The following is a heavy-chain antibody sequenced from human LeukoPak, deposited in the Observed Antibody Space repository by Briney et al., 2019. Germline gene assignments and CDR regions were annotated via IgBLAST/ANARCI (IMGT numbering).Heavy chain of an antibody. CDR2: IYPGDSDT. CDR3: ASTTYYYDSSGYSYFDY. J-gene: IGHJ4*02. V-gene: IGHV5-51*01. D-gene: IGHD3-22*01. Sequence: GESLKISCKGSGYSFTSYWIGWVRQMPGKGLEWMGIIYPGDSDTRYSPSFQGQVTISADKSISTAYLQWSSLKASDTAIYYCASTTYYYDSSGYSYFDYWGQGTLVTVSS. CDR1: GYSFTSYW.